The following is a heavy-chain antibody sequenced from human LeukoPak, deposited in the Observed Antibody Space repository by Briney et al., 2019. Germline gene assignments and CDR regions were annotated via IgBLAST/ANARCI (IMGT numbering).Heavy chain of an antibody. CDR3: AKAGGDSSSPPFDY. V-gene: IGHV3-23*01. CDR1: GLTFSSYA. D-gene: IGHD6-6*01. CDR2: ISGTGGST. Sequence: GGSLRLSCAASGLTFSSYAMSWVRQAPGKGLDWVSTISGTGGSTYYGDSVKGRFTISRDNSKNTLYLQMNSLRAEDTAVYYCAKAGGDSSSPPFDYWGQGTLVTISS. J-gene: IGHJ4*02.